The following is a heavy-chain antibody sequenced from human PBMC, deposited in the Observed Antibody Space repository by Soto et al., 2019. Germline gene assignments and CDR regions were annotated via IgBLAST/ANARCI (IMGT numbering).Heavy chain of an antibody. V-gene: IGHV1-2*02. Sequence: ASVKVSCKTSGYTFTYFYIHWVRLAPGQGLEWMGWINPKNGGTSHAQKFQGRVTMTRDTSISTVYMELNSLTSDDRGIYYCARRDSSGSLDFWGQGTLVTVSS. D-gene: IGHD5-18*01. CDR2: INPKNGGT. J-gene: IGHJ4*02. CDR1: GYTFTYFY. CDR3: ARRDSSGSLDF.